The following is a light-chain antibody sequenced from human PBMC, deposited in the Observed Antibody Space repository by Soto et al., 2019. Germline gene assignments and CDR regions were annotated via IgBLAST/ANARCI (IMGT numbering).Light chain of an antibody. CDR1: QGISSY. J-gene: IGKJ5*01. Sequence: VIWMTHSPSLLSASTGDRVTISCRISQGISSYLAWYQQKPGKAPELLIYDASTLKTGVPSRFSGSGSGSEFNFTITGLQPDDFATYFCQQYNTYATFGQGTRLEIK. CDR3: QQYNTYAT. CDR2: DAS. V-gene: IGKV1D-8*03.